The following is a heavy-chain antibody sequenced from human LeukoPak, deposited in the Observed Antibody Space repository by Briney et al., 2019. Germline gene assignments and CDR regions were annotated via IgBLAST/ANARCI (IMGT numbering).Heavy chain of an antibody. J-gene: IGHJ4*02. CDR3: ARGLVVVTGSFSI. CDR2: IYSGGST. Sequence: PEGSLRLSCAASGFTVSSNCMSWVRQAPGKGLEWVSVIYSGGSTYYADSVKGRFTISRDNSKNTLYLQMNSLRAEDTAVYYCARGLVVVTGSFSIWGQGTLVTVSS. CDR1: GFTVSSNC. D-gene: IGHD2-21*02. V-gene: IGHV3-53*01.